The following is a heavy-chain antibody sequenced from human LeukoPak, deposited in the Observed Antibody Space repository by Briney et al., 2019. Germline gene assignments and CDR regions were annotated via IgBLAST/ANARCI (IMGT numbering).Heavy chain of an antibody. CDR3: AKARVGSKWDSVDY. Sequence: PGGTLRLSCAASGFTFDDCAMHWVRQAPGKGLEWVSLISGDGGGTYYADSVKGRFTISRDNSKNSLYLQMNSLRTEDTALYYCAKARVGSKWDSVDYWGQGILVTVSS. CDR1: GFTFDDCA. CDR2: ISGDGGGT. D-gene: IGHD1-26*01. V-gene: IGHV3-43*02. J-gene: IGHJ4*02.